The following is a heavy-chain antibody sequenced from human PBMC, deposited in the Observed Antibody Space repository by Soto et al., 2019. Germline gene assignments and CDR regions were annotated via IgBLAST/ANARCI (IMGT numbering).Heavy chain of an antibody. CDR1: GFTLSDYY. V-gene: IGHV3-11*01. D-gene: IGHD2-21*02. CDR2: ISSSGSTI. CDR3: ARSIVVVTAIDY. J-gene: IGHJ4*02. Sequence: GGSLRLSCAASGFTLSDYYMSWIRQAPGKGLEWVSYISSSGSTIYYADSVKGRFTISRDNAKNSLYLQMNSLRAEDTAVYYCARSIVVVTAIDYWGQGTLVTVSS.